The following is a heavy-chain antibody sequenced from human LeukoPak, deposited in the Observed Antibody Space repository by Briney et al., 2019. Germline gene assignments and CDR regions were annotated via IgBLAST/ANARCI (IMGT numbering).Heavy chain of an antibody. D-gene: IGHD6-13*01. J-gene: IGHJ4*01. CDR1: GFTFSSYS. V-gene: IGHV3-21*01. CDR2: ISSSSYI. CDR3: ARDPRRGGGAAAGTNFDY. Sequence: PGGSLRLSCAASGFTFSSYSMNWVRQAPGKGLEWVSSISSSSYIYYADSVKGRFTISRDNAKNSLYLQMNSLRAEDTAVYYCARDPRRGGGAAAGTNFDYWGQGTLVTVSS.